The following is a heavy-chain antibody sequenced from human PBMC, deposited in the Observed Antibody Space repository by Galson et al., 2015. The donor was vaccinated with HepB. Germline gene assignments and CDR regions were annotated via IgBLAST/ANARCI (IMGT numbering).Heavy chain of an antibody. V-gene: IGHV4-30-4*01. CDR1: GDSISSGDYF. D-gene: IGHD2-21*01. J-gene: IGHJ3*02. Sequence: TLSLTCTVSGDSISSGDYFWSWIRQAPGKGLEWIGYIYHSGSAYYNPSLKSRLTISIDTSKNQFSLKLSSVTAADTGVYYCAREVGAAGDWDDGVDIWGQRTKVAVSS. CDR3: AREVGAAGDWDDGVDI. CDR2: IYHSGSA.